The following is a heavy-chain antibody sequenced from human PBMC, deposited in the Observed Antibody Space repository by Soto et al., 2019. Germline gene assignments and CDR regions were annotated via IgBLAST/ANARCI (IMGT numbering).Heavy chain of an antibody. CDR3: ASGGTTVVMYYGMDV. J-gene: IGHJ6*04. Sequence: SNTLSLTCTFSVGSISSSSYYCGWMRQPPGKGLEWIGSIYYSGSTYYNPSLKSRVTISVDTSKNQFSLKLSSVTAADTAVYYCASGGTTVVMYYGMDVCGKVTTVTLPS. V-gene: IGHV4-39*01. CDR2: IYYSGST. CDR1: VGSISSSSYY. D-gene: IGHD4-17*01.